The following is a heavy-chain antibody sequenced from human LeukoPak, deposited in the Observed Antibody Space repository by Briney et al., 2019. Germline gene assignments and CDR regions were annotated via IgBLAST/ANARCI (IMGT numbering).Heavy chain of an antibody. V-gene: IGHV1-46*01. CDR1: GFIFTDYH. Sequence: ASVKVSCKSSGFIFTDYHLHWLRQAPGQGLEWMGIINPRGGSTSYTQKFQGRVTMTRDTSTSTVYMELSSLRSEDTAVYYCARVKSYYYDTSDKDAFDIWGQGTMVTVSS. CDR2: INPRGGST. D-gene: IGHD3-22*01. CDR3: ARVKSYYYDTSDKDAFDI. J-gene: IGHJ3*02.